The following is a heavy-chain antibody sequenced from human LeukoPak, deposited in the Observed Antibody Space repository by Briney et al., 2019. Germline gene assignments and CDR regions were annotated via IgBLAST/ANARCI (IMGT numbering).Heavy chain of an antibody. V-gene: IGHV4-61*01. CDR2: IYYSGST. CDR3: ARVNPAMAHDAFDI. J-gene: IGHJ3*02. D-gene: IGHD5-18*01. CDR1: GGSISSGSYY. Sequence: KSSQTLSLTCTVSGGSISSGSYYWSWIRQPPGKGLEWIGYIYYSGSTNYNPSLKSRVTISVDTSKNQFSLKLSSVTAADTAVYYCARVNPAMAHDAFDIWGQGTMVTVSS.